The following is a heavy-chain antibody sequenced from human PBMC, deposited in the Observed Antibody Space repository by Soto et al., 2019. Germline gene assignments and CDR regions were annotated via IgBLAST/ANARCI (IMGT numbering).Heavy chain of an antibody. CDR3: ARYCSGGACYADAFDI. J-gene: IGHJ3*02. D-gene: IGHD2-15*01. CDR2: ISGSGNTR. V-gene: IGHV3-11*01. CDR1: GFAFSDYY. Sequence: QVQLVESGGGLVKPGGSLRLSCAASGFAFSDYYMSWIRQAPGKGLVWVSYISGSGNTRYYADSVKGRFTISRDNARNSLFLQMNSRRAEDTAVYYCARYCSGGACYADAFDIWGQGTMVTVSS.